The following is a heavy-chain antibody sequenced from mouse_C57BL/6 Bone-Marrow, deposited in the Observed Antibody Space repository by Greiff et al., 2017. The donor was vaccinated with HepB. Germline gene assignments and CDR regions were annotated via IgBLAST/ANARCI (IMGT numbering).Heavy chain of an antibody. Sequence: VQRVESGPELVKPGASVKISCKASGYAFSSSWMNWVKQRPGKGLEWIGRIYPGDGDTNYNGKFKGKATLTADKSSSTAYMQLSSLTSEDSAVYFCAIYYDGSRGDYYAMDYWGQGTSVTVSS. CDR3: AIYYDGSRGDYYAMDY. CDR2: IYPGDGDT. V-gene: IGHV1-82*01. J-gene: IGHJ4*01. CDR1: GYAFSSSW. D-gene: IGHD1-1*01.